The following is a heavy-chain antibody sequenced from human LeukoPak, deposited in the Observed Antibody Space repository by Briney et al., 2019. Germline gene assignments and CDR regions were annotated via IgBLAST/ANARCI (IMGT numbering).Heavy chain of an antibody. D-gene: IGHD3-3*01. J-gene: IGHJ3*02. CDR3: ARVGITIFGVVISTRSYAFDI. CDR2: IYYSGST. Sequence: SETLSLTCTVSGYSINSGYYWSWIRQPPGKGLEWIGYIYYSGSTYYNPSLKSRVTISVDTSKNQFSLKLSSVTAADTAMYYCARVGITIFGVVISTRSYAFDIWGQGTMVTVSS. CDR1: GYSINSGYY. V-gene: IGHV4-30-4*08.